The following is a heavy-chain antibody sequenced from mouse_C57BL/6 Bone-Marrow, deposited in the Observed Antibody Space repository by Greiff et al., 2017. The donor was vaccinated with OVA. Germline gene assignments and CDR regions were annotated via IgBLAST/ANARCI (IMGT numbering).Heavy chain of an antibody. V-gene: IGHV5-4*03. CDR1: GFTFSSYA. J-gene: IGHJ1*03. CDR2: ISDGGSYT. CDR3: ARFEGYFDV. Sequence: EVKLVESGGGLVKPGGSLKLSCAASGFTFSSYAMSWVRQTPEKRLEWVATISDGGSYTYYPDNVKGRFTISRDNAKNNLYLQMSHLKSEVTAMYYCARFEGYFDVWGTGTTVTVSS.